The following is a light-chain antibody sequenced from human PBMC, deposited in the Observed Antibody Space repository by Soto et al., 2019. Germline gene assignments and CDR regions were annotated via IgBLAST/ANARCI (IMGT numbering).Light chain of an antibody. CDR2: EGS. CDR3: CSYAGSSTWV. V-gene: IGLV2-23*01. CDR1: SSDVGNYNV. J-gene: IGLJ3*02. Sequence: QSALTQPASVSGSPGQSITMSCTGTSSDVGNYNVVSWYQQHPGKAPKLMIYEGSKRPSGVSNRFSGSKSGNTASLTISGLQAEDEADYYCCSYAGSSTWVFGGGTKLTVL.